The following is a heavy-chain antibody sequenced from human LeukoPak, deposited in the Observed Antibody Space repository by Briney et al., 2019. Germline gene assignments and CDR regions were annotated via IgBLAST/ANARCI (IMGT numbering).Heavy chain of an antibody. J-gene: IGHJ4*02. Sequence: LDWVSSISSSSSYIYYADSVKGRFTISRDNAKNSLYLQMNSLRAEDMAVYYCISSSGSHYWGQGTLVTVSS. D-gene: IGHD6-19*01. CDR3: ISSSGSHY. CDR2: ISSSSSYI. V-gene: IGHV3-21*01.